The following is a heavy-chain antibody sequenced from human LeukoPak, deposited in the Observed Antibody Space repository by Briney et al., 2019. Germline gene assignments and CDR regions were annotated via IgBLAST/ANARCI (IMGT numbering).Heavy chain of an antibody. J-gene: IGHJ4*02. CDR1: GFPFTDFC. Sequence: ASVKVSCKASGFPFTDFCIHWVRQAPGQGLEWMGEINLRTGGTKYVQNLQGRVTMTRDTSITTAYVELSRLTSDDTAMYYCARDSASESHAYTFDYWGQGALVTVSS. CDR2: INLRTGGT. V-gene: IGHV1-2*02. CDR3: ARDSASESHAYTFDY. D-gene: IGHD5-24*01.